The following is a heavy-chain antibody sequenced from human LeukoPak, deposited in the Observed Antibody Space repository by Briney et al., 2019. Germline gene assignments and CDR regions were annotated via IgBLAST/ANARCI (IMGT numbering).Heavy chain of an antibody. V-gene: IGHV4-30-2*01. CDR1: GVSISSGGYS. CDR3: ARERLYYGSGLNWFDP. Sequence: SQTLSLTCAVSGVSISSGGYSWRWIRQPPGKGLEWIGYIYHSGSTYYNPSLKSRVTISVDRSKNQFSLKLSSVTAADTAVYYCARERLYYGSGLNWFDPWGQGTLVTVSS. CDR2: IYHSGST. J-gene: IGHJ5*02. D-gene: IGHD3-10*01.